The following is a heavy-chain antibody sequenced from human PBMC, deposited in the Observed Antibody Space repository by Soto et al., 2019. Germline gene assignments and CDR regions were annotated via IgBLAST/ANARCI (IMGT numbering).Heavy chain of an antibody. V-gene: IGHV1-3*01. Sequence: QVQLVQSGAEVKKPGASVKVSCKASGYTFTSYAMHWVRQAPGQRLEWMGWINAGNGNTKYSQKFQGRVTITRDTSASTAYMELSSLRSENTAVYYCARGTYYSFWYFDLWGRGTLVTVSS. CDR3: ARGTYYSFWYFDL. CDR2: INAGNGNT. D-gene: IGHD2-21*01. J-gene: IGHJ2*01. CDR1: GYTFTSYA.